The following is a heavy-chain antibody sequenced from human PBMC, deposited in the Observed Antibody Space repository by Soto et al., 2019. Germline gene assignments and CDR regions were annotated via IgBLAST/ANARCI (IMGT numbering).Heavy chain of an antibody. CDR3: ARDLLRGGGYYNWFDT. V-gene: IGHV4-4*07. CDR1: GGPISTYP. CDR2: VYPGGTT. J-gene: IGHJ5*02. D-gene: IGHD2-21*02. Sequence: SETLSLTCIVSGGPISTYPWSWIRQPAGKGLEWIGRVYPGGTTNYNPSLKSRVTMSIDTSKNLFSLKLSSVTAADTAVYYCARDLLRGGGYYNWFDTWGRGTLVNVS.